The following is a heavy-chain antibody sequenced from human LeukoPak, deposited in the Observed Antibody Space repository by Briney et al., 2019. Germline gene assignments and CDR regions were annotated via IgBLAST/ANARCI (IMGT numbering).Heavy chain of an antibody. V-gene: IGHV3-7*02. CDR3: AGGEYAGY. CDR2: IKQDGSEQ. Sequence: PGGSLRLSCAASGFSFSAYWMNWVRQAPGRGLEWVGYIKQDGSEQYYVDSVKGRFTISRDNAKNSLYLQMNSLRAEDTAVYYCAGGEYAGYWGQGTLVTVSS. J-gene: IGHJ4*02. CDR1: GFSFSAYW. D-gene: IGHD4-17*01.